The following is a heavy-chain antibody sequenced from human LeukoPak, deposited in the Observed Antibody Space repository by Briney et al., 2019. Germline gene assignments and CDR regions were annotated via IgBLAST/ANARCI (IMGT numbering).Heavy chain of an antibody. Sequence: PGGSLRLSCAASGFTFSDYYMSWIRQAPGKGLEWISYINSGGSSIYYADSVKGRFTISRDNAKNSLHLQMNSLRAEDTAVYYCAREFTRIVGATRTRGDDAFDIWGQGTMVTVSS. CDR1: GFTFSDYY. V-gene: IGHV3-11*01. D-gene: IGHD1-26*01. CDR2: INSGGSSI. CDR3: AREFTRIVGATRTRGDDAFDI. J-gene: IGHJ3*02.